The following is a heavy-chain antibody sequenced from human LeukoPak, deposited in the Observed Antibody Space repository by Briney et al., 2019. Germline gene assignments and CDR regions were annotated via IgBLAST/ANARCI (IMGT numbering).Heavy chain of an antibody. CDR2: ISWNSGSI. CDR1: GFTFDDYA. J-gene: IGHJ4*02. V-gene: IGHV3-9*03. D-gene: IGHD3-22*01. CDR3: AKDIARYYDSSGYYDY. Sequence: GGSLRLSCAASGFTFDDYAMHWVRQAPGKGLEWVSGISWNSGSIGYADSMKGRFTISRDNAKNSLYLQMNSLRAEDMALYYCAKDIARYYDSSGYYDYWGQGTLVTVSS.